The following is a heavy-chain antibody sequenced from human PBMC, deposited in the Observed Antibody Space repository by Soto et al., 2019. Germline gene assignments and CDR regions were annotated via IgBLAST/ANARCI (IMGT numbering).Heavy chain of an antibody. Sequence: GGSLRLSCTASGFTFSRHAMTWVRQAPGKGLEWVSGLSDSGGSIYYADSVKGRFTISRDNSMNTLYLQMNSLRAEDTAIYFCAKDEMWWRGGIDYWGPGTLVTVSS. CDR1: GFTFSRHA. CDR3: AKDEMWWRGGIDY. V-gene: IGHV3-23*01. D-gene: IGHD2-21*01. J-gene: IGHJ4*02. CDR2: LSDSGGSI.